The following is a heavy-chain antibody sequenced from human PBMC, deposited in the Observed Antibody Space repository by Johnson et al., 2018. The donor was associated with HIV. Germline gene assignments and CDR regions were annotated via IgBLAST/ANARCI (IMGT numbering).Heavy chain of an antibody. CDR1: RFTFSSYW. CDR2: INSDGSDT. CDR3: AREVNAFDI. Sequence: MQLVESGGDLVQPGGSLRLSCAASRFTFSSYWMHWVRQVPGKGLVWVSGINSDGSDTRYADSVKGRFTISRDNAKTTLYLQMNSLRAEDTAVYYCAREVNAFDIWGQGTVVTVSS. J-gene: IGHJ3*02. D-gene: IGHD3-22*01. V-gene: IGHV3-74*01.